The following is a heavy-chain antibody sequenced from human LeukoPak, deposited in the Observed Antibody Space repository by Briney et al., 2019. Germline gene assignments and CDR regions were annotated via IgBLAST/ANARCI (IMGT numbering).Heavy chain of an antibody. V-gene: IGHV4-30-4*01. Sequence: SETLSLTRTVSGGLISRIEYYWGRVRQSPVKGLEWLGHIYHTGTTLYSPHLNNRLTVSVDSSKNQFSLTLNSVTAADTAVYYCASVSVWELATHTGGSFDYWGRGILVTVSS. J-gene: IGHJ4*02. D-gene: IGHD1-26*01. CDR3: ASVSVWELATHTGGSFDY. CDR1: GGLISRIEYY. CDR2: IYHTGTT.